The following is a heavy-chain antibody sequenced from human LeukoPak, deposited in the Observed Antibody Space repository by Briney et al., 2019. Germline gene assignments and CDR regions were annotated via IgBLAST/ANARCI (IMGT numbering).Heavy chain of an antibody. CDR1: GGSISSYY. CDR2: IYYSGST. V-gene: IGHV4-59*01. CDR3: ASDRGVCGGDCYTYYYYGMDV. Sequence: SETLSLTCTVSGGSISSYYWSWIRQLPGKGLEWIGYIYYSGSTNYNPSLKSRVTISVDTSKNQFSLKLSSVTAADTAVYYCASDRGVCGGDCYTYYYYGMDVWGQGTTVTVSS. D-gene: IGHD2-21*02. J-gene: IGHJ6*02.